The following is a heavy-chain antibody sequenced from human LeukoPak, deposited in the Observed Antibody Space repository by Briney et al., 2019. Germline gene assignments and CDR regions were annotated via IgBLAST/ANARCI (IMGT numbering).Heavy chain of an antibody. V-gene: IGHV3-7*03. CDR2: INHNGNVN. D-gene: IGHD3-16*01. J-gene: IGHJ6*02. CDR1: GFTFSSYW. CDR3: ARGGGLDV. Sequence: SGGSLRLSCAASGFTFSSYWMNWARQAPGKGLEWVAGINHNGNVNYYVDSVKGRFTISRDNAKNSLHLQMSNLRAEDTAVYFCARGGGLDVWGQGATVTVSS.